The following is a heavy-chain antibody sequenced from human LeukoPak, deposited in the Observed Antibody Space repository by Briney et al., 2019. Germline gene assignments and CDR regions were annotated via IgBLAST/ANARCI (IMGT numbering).Heavy chain of an antibody. V-gene: IGHV3-74*01. CDR1: GFTFSSYW. CDR2: INSDGSST. CDR3: ARDGSRITMVRGVPEGY. Sequence: GSLRLSCAASGFTFSSYWMHWVRQAPGKGLVWVSRINSDGSSTSYADSVKGRFTISRDSAKNTLYLQMNSLRAEDTAVYYCARDGSRITMVRGVPEGYWGQGTLVTVSS. J-gene: IGHJ4*02. D-gene: IGHD3-10*01.